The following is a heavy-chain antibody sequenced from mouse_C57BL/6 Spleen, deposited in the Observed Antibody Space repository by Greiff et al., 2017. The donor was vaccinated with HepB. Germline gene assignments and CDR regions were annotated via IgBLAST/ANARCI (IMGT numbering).Heavy chain of an antibody. D-gene: IGHD3-1*01. J-gene: IGHJ2*01. CDR3: ARRADSYYFGD. Sequence: VQLQQPGAELVMPGASVKLSCKASGYTFTSYWMHWVKQRPGQGLEWIGEIDPSDSYTNYNQKFKGKSTLTVDKSSSTAYMQLSSLTSEDSAVYYCARRADSYYFGDWGQGATLTVAS. CDR1: GYTFTSYW. CDR2: IDPSDSYT. V-gene: IGHV1-69*01.